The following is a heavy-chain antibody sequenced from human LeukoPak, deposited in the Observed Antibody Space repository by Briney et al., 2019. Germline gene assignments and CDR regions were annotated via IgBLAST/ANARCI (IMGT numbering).Heavy chain of an antibody. CDR3: AKVAVVAATEVDY. V-gene: IGHV3-30*18. CDR2: ISYDGSNK. Sequence: PGGSLRLSCAASGFTFSSYGIHWVRQAPGKGLEWVAVISYDGSNKYYADSVKGRFTISRDNSKNTLYLQMNSLRAEDTAVYYCAKVAVVAATEVDYWGQGTLVTVSS. D-gene: IGHD2-15*01. J-gene: IGHJ4*02. CDR1: GFTFSSYG.